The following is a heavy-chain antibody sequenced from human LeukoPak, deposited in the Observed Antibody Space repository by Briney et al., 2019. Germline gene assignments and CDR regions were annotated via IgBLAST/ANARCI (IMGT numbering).Heavy chain of an antibody. CDR3: TTVLTYYYGMDV. V-gene: IGHV3-73*01. Sequence: GGSLRLSCAASGFTFSGSAMHWVRQASGKGLEWVGRIRSKANSYETAYAASVKGRFTISRDDSKNTAYLQMNSLKTEDTAVYYCTTVLTYYYGMDVWGQGTTVTVSS. D-gene: IGHD2-21*02. J-gene: IGHJ6*02. CDR1: GFTFSGSA. CDR2: IRSKANSYET.